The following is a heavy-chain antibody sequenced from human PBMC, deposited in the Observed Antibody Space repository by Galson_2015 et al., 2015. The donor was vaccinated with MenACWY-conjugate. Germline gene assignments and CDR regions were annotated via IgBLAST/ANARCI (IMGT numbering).Heavy chain of an antibody. CDR2: IYPGDSDT. CDR3: ATKVEMATIIPYYFDY. D-gene: IGHD5-24*01. V-gene: IGHV5-51*01. Sequence: QSGAEVKKPGESLKISCKGSGYSFTSYWIGWVRQMPGKGLEWMGIIYPGDSDTRYSPSFQGQVTISADKSISTAYLQWSSLKASDTAMYYCATKVEMATIIPYYFDYWGQGTTVTVSA. J-gene: IGHJ4*03. CDR1: GYSFTSYW.